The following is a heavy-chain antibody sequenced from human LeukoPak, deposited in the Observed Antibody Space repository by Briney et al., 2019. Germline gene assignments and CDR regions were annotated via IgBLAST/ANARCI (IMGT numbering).Heavy chain of an antibody. J-gene: IGHJ5*02. Sequence: GASVKVSCKASGYTFTGYYMHWVRQAPGQGLEWMGWINPNSGGTNYAQKFQGWVTMTRDTSISTAYMELSRLRSDDTAVYYCARAKHQIYYGSANWFDPWGQGTLVTVSS. D-gene: IGHD3-10*01. CDR2: INPNSGGT. CDR1: GYTFTGYY. CDR3: ARAKHQIYYGSANWFDP. V-gene: IGHV1-2*04.